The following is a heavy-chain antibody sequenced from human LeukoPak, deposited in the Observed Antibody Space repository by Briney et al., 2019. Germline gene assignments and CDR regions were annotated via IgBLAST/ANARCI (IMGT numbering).Heavy chain of an antibody. V-gene: IGHV4-59*01. Sequence: PSETLSLTCAVYGGSFSGYYWSWIRQPPGKGLEWIGYIYYSGSTNYNPSLKSRVTISVDTSKNQFSLKLSSVTAADTAVYYCARLHYDFWGVNYYYYMDVWGKGTTVTVSS. D-gene: IGHD3-3*01. CDR3: ARLHYDFWGVNYYYYMDV. CDR2: IYYSGST. CDR1: GGSFSGYY. J-gene: IGHJ6*03.